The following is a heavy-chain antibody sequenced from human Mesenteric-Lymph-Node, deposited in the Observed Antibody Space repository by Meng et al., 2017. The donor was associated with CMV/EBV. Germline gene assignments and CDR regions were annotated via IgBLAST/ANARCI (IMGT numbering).Heavy chain of an antibody. Sequence: SATLSLTCTVSSGSISGSSNYWVWIRQTPGKGLEWIGSIYDSGSTYHNPSLKSRVTISVDTSKNYFSLKLRSVTAADTAVYYCARDRGEWLFDYWGQGTLVTVSS. CDR3: ARDRGEWLFDY. CDR2: IYDSGST. J-gene: IGHJ4*02. D-gene: IGHD3-3*01. CDR1: SGSISGSSNY. V-gene: IGHV4-39*07.